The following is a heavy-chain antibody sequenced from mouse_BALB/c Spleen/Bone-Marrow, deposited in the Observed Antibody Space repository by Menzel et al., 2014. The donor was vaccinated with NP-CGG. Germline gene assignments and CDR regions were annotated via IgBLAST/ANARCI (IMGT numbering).Heavy chain of an antibody. J-gene: IGHJ3*01. V-gene: IGHV1-74*01. CDR1: GYSFTSYW. D-gene: IGHD1-1*01. Sequence: VQLQESGAELVRPGASVKLSCRASGYSFTSYWMNWVKQRPGQGLEWIGMIHPSDTETRLNQRFKDKATLTVDKSSSTAYMQLSSPTSEDSAVYYCARLEGNYGSTFAYWGQGTLVTVSA. CDR3: ARLEGNYGSTFAY. CDR2: IHPSDTET.